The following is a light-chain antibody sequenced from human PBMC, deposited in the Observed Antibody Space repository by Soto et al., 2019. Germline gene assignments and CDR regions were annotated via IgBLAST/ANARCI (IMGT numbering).Light chain of an antibody. CDR3: MRAVQIPA. CDR2: LAS. CDR1: QSLLQSNGYSY. V-gene: IGKV2-28*01. J-gene: IGKJ1*01. Sequence: ETVMTQSPLSLPVTPGEPASISCRSSQSLLQSNGYSYSNWYLQKPGQSPQLLIYLASTRASGVPDRFSGSGSGTDFTLKISRVEAEDVGVYYCMRAVQIPAFGPGTKVEIK.